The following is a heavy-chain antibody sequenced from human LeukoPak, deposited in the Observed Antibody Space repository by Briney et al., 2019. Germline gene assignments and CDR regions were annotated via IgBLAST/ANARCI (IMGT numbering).Heavy chain of an antibody. CDR2: IHHSGST. J-gene: IGHJ4*02. Sequence: PSETLSLTCAVSGGSISSSNWWNWVRQPPGKGLEWIGEIHHSGSTHYNPSFKSRVTISVDTSKNQFSLKLSSVTAADTAVYYCARAPYYYDSSGYGYWGQGTLVTVSS. V-gene: IGHV4-4*02. CDR1: GGSISSSNW. D-gene: IGHD3-22*01. CDR3: ARAPYYYDSSGYGY.